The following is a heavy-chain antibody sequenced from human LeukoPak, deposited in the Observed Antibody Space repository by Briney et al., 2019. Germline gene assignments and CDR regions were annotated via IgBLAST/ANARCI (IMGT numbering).Heavy chain of an antibody. CDR1: GFTFSSYS. J-gene: IGHJ3*02. CDR2: ISDTSSFI. V-gene: IGHV3-21*01. Sequence: GGSLRLSCAASGFTFSSYSMNWVRLAPGRGLEWVSSISDTSSFIYYADSVKGRFTISRDNAKNSLYLQMNSPRAEDTAVYYCARDRTPIAGSGAFDIWGQGTMVTVSS. D-gene: IGHD1-14*01. CDR3: ARDRTPIAGSGAFDI.